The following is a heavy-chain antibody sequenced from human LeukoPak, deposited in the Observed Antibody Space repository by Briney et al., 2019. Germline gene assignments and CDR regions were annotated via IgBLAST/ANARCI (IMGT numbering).Heavy chain of an antibody. CDR1: GGSISSGSYY. CDR3: ARDNARYSGYDFYY. J-gene: IGHJ4*02. CDR2: IYTSGST. Sequence: PSQTLSPTXTVSGGSISSGSYYWSWIRQPAGKGLEWIGRIYTSGSTNYNPSLKSRVTISVDTSKNQFSLKLSSVTAADTAVYYCARDNARYSGYDFYYWGQGTLVTVSS. V-gene: IGHV4-61*02. D-gene: IGHD5-12*01.